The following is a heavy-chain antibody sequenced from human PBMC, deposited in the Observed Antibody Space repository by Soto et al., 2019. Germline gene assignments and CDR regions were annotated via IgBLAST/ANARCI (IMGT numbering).Heavy chain of an antibody. CDR3: ASGMGCYFDL. Sequence: SETLSLTCAISGDSIGNFYWSWIRQPAGKGLESLGRLSASGRTNYSPSLQSRVTMSLDRSKNRFSLRLTSVSAADTAVYFCASGMGCYFDLWGRGTLVTVSS. V-gene: IGHV4-4*07. CDR2: LSASGRT. D-gene: IGHD2-8*01. CDR1: GDSIGNFY. J-gene: IGHJ2*01.